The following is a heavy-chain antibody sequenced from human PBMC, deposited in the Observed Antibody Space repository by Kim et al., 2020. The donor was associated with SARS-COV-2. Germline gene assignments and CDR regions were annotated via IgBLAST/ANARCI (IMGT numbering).Heavy chain of an antibody. J-gene: IGHJ4*02. Sequence: SVQGRFTISRDNSKNTLYLQMNSLRAEDTAVYYCARDRAAYYYDSSGYHLWGQGTLVTVSS. D-gene: IGHD3-22*01. CDR3: ARDRAAYYYDSSGYHL. V-gene: IGHV3-30*07.